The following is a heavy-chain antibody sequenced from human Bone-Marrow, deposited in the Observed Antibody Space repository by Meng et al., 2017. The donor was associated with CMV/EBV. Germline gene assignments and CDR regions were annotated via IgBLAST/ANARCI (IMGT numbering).Heavy chain of an antibody. J-gene: IGHJ6*02. CDR1: GFTLSNYL. Sequence: GESLKISCAASGFTLSNYLMSWVRQAPGKGLEWVSCISSSGGSTYYTDSVNGRFTISRANSKNTLYLDMSGLRGDDTAVYYCAKDSRWRHNNNWNGLDVWGQGTTVTVSS. V-gene: IGHV3-23*01. D-gene: IGHD1-1*01. CDR2: ISSSGGST. CDR3: AKDSRWRHNNNWNGLDV.